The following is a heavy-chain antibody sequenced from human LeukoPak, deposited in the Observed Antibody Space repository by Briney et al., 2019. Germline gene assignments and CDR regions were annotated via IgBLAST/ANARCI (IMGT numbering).Heavy chain of an antibody. Sequence: GESLKISCKSSGQSYNTYWIGWVRQMPGKGLEWMGVIYPGDSDTRYSPSLQGQVTLSADKSISTAYLQWSSLKASDTAIYYCASAVTTSAFDIWGQGTMVTVSS. J-gene: IGHJ3*02. D-gene: IGHD4-17*01. CDR1: GQSYNTYW. CDR2: IYPGDSDT. CDR3: ASAVTTSAFDI. V-gene: IGHV5-51*01.